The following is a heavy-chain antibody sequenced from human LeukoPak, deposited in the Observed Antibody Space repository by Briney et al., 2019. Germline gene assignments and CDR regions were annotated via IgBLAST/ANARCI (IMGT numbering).Heavy chain of an antibody. CDR3: AIMHGYYDGSGYWVQ. J-gene: IGHJ1*01. CDR1: GFTFGSYG. Sequence: GGSLRLSCAASGFTFGSYGMSWVRQAPGKGLEWVSFITPNADRTSYADSVEGRFTISIDNPRNTLYMQMNSLRDEDTALYYCAIMHGYYDGSGYWVQWGQGTLVTVSS. CDR2: ITPNADRT. D-gene: IGHD3-22*01. V-gene: IGHV3-23*01.